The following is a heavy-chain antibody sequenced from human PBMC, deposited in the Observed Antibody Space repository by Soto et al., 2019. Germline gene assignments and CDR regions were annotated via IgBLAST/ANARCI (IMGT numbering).Heavy chain of an antibody. CDR1: GCTFSSYA. J-gene: IGHJ1*01. CDR3: AKDPGYCSGGSCYLQAEYFQH. D-gene: IGHD2-15*01. Sequence: EVQRLESVGGLVQPGGSLRRSCAATGCTFSSYAMSWVHQAPGKGREWVSAISGSGGITYYADSVKGRFTISRDDSKNTLYLHMNSLRAEDTAVYYCAKDPGYCSGGSCYLQAEYFQHWGQGTMVTVSS. CDR2: ISGSGGIT. V-gene: IGHV3-23*01.